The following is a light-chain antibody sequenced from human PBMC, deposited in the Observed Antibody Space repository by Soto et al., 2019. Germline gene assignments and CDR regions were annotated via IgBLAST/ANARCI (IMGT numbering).Light chain of an antibody. CDR2: EVS. V-gene: IGLV2-8*01. CDR1: SSDVGKYDY. Sequence: QSVLTQPPSASGSPGQSVTISCTGTSSDVGKYDYVSWFQHHPGKAPKLIIYEVSKRPSGVPDRFSGSKSGSTASLTVSGLQTEDEADYYCNSYVAGSHVFGTGTRSPS. CDR3: NSYVAGSHV. J-gene: IGLJ1*01.